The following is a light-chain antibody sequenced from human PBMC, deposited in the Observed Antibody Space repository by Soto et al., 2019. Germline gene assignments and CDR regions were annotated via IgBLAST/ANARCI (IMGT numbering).Light chain of an antibody. CDR2: EAN. J-gene: IGLJ2*01. CDR1: SSDVGSYNL. Sequence: QSALTQPASGSGSPGQSVTISCTGTSSDVGSYNLVSWYQQHPGKAPKLMIYEANKRPSGVSNRFSGSKSGNTASLTISGLKAEDEAEYDCYSYAGYSTSVVFGGVTKVTVL. CDR3: YSYAGYSTSVV. V-gene: IGLV2-23*01.